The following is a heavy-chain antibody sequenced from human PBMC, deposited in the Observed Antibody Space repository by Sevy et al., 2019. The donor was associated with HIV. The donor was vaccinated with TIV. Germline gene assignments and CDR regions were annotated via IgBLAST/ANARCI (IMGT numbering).Heavy chain of an antibody. J-gene: IGHJ4*02. V-gene: IGHV3-30*04. CDR2: ISYDGSNK. Sequence: GGSLRLSCAASGFTFSSYAMHWVRQAPGKGLEWVAVISYDGSNKYYADSVKGRFTISRDNSKNTLYLEMNSLRTEDTAVYYCARDQGAVVIVAATLFEYWAREPWSPSPQ. CDR1: GFTFSSYA. CDR3: ARDQGAVVIVAATLFEY. D-gene: IGHD2-15*01.